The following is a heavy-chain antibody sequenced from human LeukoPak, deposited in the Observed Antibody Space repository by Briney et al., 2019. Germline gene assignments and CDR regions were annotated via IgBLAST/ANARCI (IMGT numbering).Heavy chain of an antibody. J-gene: IGHJ4*02. V-gene: IGHV1-2*02. CDR2: INPNSGGT. CDR3: TRKSPYGDYNY. D-gene: IGHD4-17*01. CDR1: GYTFTGYY. Sequence: GASVKVSCTASGYTFTGYYMHWVRQAPGQGLEWMGWINPNSGGTNYAQKFQGRVTMTRDTSISTAYMELSRLRSDDTAVYYCTRKSPYGDYNYWGQGTLVTVSS.